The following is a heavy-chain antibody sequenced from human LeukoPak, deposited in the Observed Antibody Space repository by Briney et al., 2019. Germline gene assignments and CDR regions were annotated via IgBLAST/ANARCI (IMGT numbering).Heavy chain of an antibody. V-gene: IGHV1-2*02. CDR1: GYTFTGYY. J-gene: IGHJ4*02. CDR2: INPNSGGT. D-gene: IGHD2-15*01. Sequence: ASVKVSCKASGYTFTGYYMHWVRQAPGQGLEWMGWINPNSGGTNYAQKFQGRVTMTRDTSKKQLSLKLSSVTAADTAVYYCARAAGYCSGGTCYDYWGQGTLVTVSS. CDR3: ARAAGYCSGGTCYDY.